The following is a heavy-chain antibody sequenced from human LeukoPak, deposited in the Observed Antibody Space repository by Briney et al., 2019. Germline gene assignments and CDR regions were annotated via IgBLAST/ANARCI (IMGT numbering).Heavy chain of an antibody. J-gene: IGHJ4*02. V-gene: IGHV4-39*01. CDR1: GGSISSSSYY. Sequence: KPSETLSLTCTVSGGSISSSSYYWGWIRQPPGKGLEWIGSIYYSGSTYYNPSLKSRVTISVDTSKNQFSLKLSSVTAADTAVYYCARGQGWSGSYFDYWGQGTLVTVSS. D-gene: IGHD3-3*01. CDR3: ARGQGWSGSYFDY. CDR2: IYYSGST.